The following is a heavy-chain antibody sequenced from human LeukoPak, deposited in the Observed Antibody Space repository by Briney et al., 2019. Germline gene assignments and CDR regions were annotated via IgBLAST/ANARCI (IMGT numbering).Heavy chain of an antibody. CDR3: TREEVVRGFDY. CDR2: ISYDGSNK. V-gene: IGHV3-30*19. J-gene: IGHJ4*02. D-gene: IGHD4-23*01. Sequence: GGSLRLSCAASGFTFSSYGMHWVRQAPGKGLEWVAVISYDGSNKYYADSVKGRFTISRDNSKNTLYLQMNSLRAEDTAVYYCTREEVVRGFDYWGQGTLVTVSS. CDR1: GFTFSSYG.